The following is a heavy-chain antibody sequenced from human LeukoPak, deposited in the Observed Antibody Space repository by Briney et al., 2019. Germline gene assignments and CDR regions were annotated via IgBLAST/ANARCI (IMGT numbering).Heavy chain of an antibody. J-gene: IGHJ4*02. CDR2: MYYGGST. D-gene: IGHD3-16*01. Sequence: SQTLSLTCTVSGGSISSGDYYWSWIRQPPGKGLEWIAYMYYGGSTYYNPSLKSRVTMSADTSKNQLSLKLSSVTAADTAVYFCARQGPVGETLYYFDSWGQGILVTVS. V-gene: IGHV4-30-4*01. CDR1: GGSISSGDYY. CDR3: ARQGPVGETLYYFDS.